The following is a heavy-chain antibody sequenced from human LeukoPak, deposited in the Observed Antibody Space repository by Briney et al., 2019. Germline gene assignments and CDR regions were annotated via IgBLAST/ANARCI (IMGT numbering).Heavy chain of an antibody. D-gene: IGHD2-2*01. CDR2: ISGGGGTT. Sequence: PGGSLTLSCAASGFTFSSYAMSWVRQAPGKGLEWVSAISGGGGTTYYADSVKGRFTISRDNSKNTLYLQMNTLRAEDTAVYYCANCTPDCSSTSCYFDYWGQGTLVTVSS. CDR1: GFTFSSYA. J-gene: IGHJ4*02. CDR3: ANCTPDCSSTSCYFDY. V-gene: IGHV3-23*01.